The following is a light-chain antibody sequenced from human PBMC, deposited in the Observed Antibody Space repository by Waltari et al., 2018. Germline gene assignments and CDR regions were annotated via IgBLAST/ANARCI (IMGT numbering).Light chain of an antibody. CDR3: HSRDASGVGGS. J-gene: IGLJ2*01. Sequence: SSELTQDPAVSVAMGQTVRITCQGDSLRRYYASGYQQRPGQAPILVMYDKNNRPSGVPDRFSGSSSDNTASLTITGAQAEDEASYYCHSRDASGVGGSFGGGTKLTVL. CDR1: SLRRYY. V-gene: IGLV3-19*01. CDR2: DKN.